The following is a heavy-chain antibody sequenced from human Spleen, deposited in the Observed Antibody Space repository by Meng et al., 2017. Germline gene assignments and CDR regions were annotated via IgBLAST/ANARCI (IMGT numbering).Heavy chain of an antibody. CDR2: INHSGST. V-gene: IGHV4-34*01. D-gene: IGHD5-24*01. J-gene: IGHJ4*02. CDR3: ARGPTTIAHDFYY. CDR1: VGSFSDYY. Sequence: QVQPQQCGAGLFKPAATLARTCVFCVGSFSDYYLSWIRQPPGRGLEWIGKINHSGSTNYNPSLESRATISVDTSQNNLSLKLSSVTAADSAVYYCARGPTTIAHDFYYWGQGTLVTVSS.